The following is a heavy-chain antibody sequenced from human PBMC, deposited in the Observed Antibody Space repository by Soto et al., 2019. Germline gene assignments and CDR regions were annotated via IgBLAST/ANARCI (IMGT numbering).Heavy chain of an antibody. CDR2: INPKFGDT. D-gene: IGHD3-10*02. V-gene: IGHV1-2*02. CDR1: GYTFTAYH. CDR3: ARNMDYYYGRGSGNGHGV. Sequence: QVRLVQSGAEVKEPGDSVRVSCEASGYTFTAYHIHSVRQAPGQGLEWMGWINPKFGDTGYAQDFQGRVSMTSDMSISTVYMELSTLTSDDTAIYYCARNMDYYYGRGSGNGHGVWGQGTTVTVFS. J-gene: IGHJ6*02.